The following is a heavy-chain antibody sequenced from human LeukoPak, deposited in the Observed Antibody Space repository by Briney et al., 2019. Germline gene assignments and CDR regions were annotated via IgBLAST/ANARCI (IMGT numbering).Heavy chain of an antibody. V-gene: IGHV3-23*01. CDR1: GFPFSTYA. CDR3: AKVPTKTFDY. CDR2: ISGSGGST. Sequence: GGSLRLSCAASGFPFSTYAMSWFRQAPGKGLEWVSAISGSGGSTYYADSVKGRFTISRDNSKNTLYLQMNSLRAEDTAVYYCAKVPTKTFDYWGQGTLVTVSS. J-gene: IGHJ4*02.